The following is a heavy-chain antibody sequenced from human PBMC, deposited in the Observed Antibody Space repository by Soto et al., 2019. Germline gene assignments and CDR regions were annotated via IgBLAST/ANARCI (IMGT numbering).Heavy chain of an antibody. CDR2: INHSGST. D-gene: IGHD6-19*01. CDR1: GGSFSGYY. V-gene: IGHV4-34*01. J-gene: IGHJ6*03. Sequence: SETLSLTCAVYGGSFSGYYWSWIRQPPGKGLEWIGEINHSGSTNYNPSLKSRVTISVDTSKNQFSLKLSSVTAADTAVYYCARHIAVAGPPRPSYYYYYMDVWGKGTTVTVSS. CDR3: ARHIAVAGPPRPSYYYYYMDV.